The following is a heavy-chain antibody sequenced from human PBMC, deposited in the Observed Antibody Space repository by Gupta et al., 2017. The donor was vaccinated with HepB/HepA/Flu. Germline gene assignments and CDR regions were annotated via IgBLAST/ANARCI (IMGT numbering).Heavy chain of an antibody. V-gene: IGHV3-74*01. Sequence: EVQLVESGGGLGQPGGSLRLSCAASGFTLSRYDIQWVRQVAGRGLGWVSRIKSDGRSTSYADCVRGRFTISRDSAQNTVYLQMNSLRAEDTAVYYCARAYTCLDLWGQGTLVTVSS. CDR2: IKSDGRST. CDR1: GFTLSRYD. CDR3: ARAYTCLDL. J-gene: IGHJ5*02.